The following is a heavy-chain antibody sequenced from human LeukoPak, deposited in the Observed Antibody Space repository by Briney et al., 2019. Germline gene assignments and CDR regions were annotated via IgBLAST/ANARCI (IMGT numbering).Heavy chain of an antibody. V-gene: IGHV1-24*01. D-gene: IGHD3-9*01. CDR1: GYTLTELS. J-gene: IGHJ3*02. CDR3: TTDRPPAIYDAFDI. CDR2: FDPDEGET. Sequence: GASVTVSCKVSGYTLTELSMHWVRQAPGKGLEWMGGFDPDEGETVHAQKFQGRVTMTEDTSTDTAYMELSSLTFEDTAIYYCTTDRPPAIYDAFDIWGQGTMVTVSS.